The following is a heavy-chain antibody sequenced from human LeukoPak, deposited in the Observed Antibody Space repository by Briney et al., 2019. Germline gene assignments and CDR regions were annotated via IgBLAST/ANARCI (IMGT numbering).Heavy chain of an antibody. CDR1: GFTVSSNY. Sequence: GGSLRLSCSASGFTVSSNYESWVRQVPGKGLEWVGVIYRDGSAYYADSVKGRFTISRDNSKNTLYLQMNSVRAEDTAVYYCARDGDGDYVFSYYFDYWGQGTLVTVSS. V-gene: IGHV3-66*01. D-gene: IGHD4-17*01. CDR3: ARDGDGDYVFSYYFDY. J-gene: IGHJ4*02. CDR2: IYRDGSA.